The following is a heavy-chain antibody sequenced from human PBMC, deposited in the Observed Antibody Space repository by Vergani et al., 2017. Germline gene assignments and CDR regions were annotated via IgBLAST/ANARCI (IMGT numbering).Heavy chain of an antibody. J-gene: IGHJ6*03. Sequence: QVQLQESGPGLVKPSETLSLTCTVSGGSISSYYWSWIRQPAGKGLEWIGRIYTSGSTYYNPSLKSRVTISVDRSKNQFSLKLSSVTAADTAVYYCARGGRRYCSSTSCSDKNYYYYYYMDVWGKGTTVTVSS. D-gene: IGHD2-2*01. CDR3: ARGGRRYCSSTSCSDKNYYYYYYMDV. CDR1: GGSISSYY. V-gene: IGHV4-4*07. CDR2: IYTSGST.